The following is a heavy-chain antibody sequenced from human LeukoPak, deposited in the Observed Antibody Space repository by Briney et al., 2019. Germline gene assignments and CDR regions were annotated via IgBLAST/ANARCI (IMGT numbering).Heavy chain of an antibody. CDR1: GGSISSYY. J-gene: IGHJ4*02. Sequence: SETLSLTCTVSGGSISSYYWSWIRQPPGKGLEWIGYIYYSGSTNYNPSLKSRVTISVDTSKNQFSLKLSSVTAADTAVYYCARGPGRRALGGLYYFDYWGQGTLVTVSS. CDR2: IYYSGST. CDR3: ARGPGRRALGGLYYFDY. V-gene: IGHV4-59*08.